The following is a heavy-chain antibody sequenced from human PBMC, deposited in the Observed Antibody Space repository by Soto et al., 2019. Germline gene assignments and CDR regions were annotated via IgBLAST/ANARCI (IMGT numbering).Heavy chain of an antibody. CDR3: ARVEDFTYCSSTSCYGYYFDY. CDR2: ISSSSSTI. J-gene: IGHJ4*02. V-gene: IGHV3-48*01. D-gene: IGHD2-2*01. Sequence: GGSLRLSCAASGFTFSSYSMNWVRQAPGKGLEWVSYISSSSSTIYYADSVKGRFTISRDNAKNSLYLQMNSLRAEDTAVYYCARVEDFTYCSSTSCYGYYFDYWGQGTLVTVSS. CDR1: GFTFSSYS.